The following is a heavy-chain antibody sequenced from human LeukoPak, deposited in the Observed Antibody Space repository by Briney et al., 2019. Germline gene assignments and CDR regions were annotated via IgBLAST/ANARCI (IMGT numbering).Heavy chain of an antibody. CDR1: GYIFSDSY. V-gene: IGHV3-11*06. Sequence: PVGSLRLSCAAPGYIFSDSYMTWIRPAPGEGLDWISYISTDSSFTSYADSVRGRFTVYRDNAKNSLYLQMNSLRAEDTAVYYCARLHSTAAAGTYDYWGQGTLVTVSS. J-gene: IGHJ4*02. CDR2: ISTDSSFT. CDR3: ARLHSTAAAGTYDY. D-gene: IGHD6-13*01.